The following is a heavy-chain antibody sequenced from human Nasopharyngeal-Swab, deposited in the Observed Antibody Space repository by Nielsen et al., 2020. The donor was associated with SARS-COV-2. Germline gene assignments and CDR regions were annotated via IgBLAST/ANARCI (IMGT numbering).Heavy chain of an antibody. CDR3: ARGRAMIVVVDPYGMDV. J-gene: IGHJ6*02. CDR2: ISSSSSYI. D-gene: IGHD3-22*01. Sequence: WIRPAPGKGLEWVSSISSSSSYIYYADSVKGRFTISRDNAKNSLYLQMNSLRAEDTAVYYCARGRAMIVVVDPYGMDVWGQGTTVTVSS. V-gene: IGHV3-21*01.